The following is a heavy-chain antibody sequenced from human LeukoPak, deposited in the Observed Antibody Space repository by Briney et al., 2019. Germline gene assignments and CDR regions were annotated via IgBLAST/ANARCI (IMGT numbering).Heavy chain of an antibody. V-gene: IGHV1-24*01. CDR2: CDPEDGET. D-gene: IGHD3-22*01. J-gene: IGHJ1*01. CDR1: GYTLTELS. Sequence: ASVKVSCKVSGYTLTELSMHWVRQAPGKGLEWTGGCDPEDGETIYAQKFQGRVTMTEDTSTDTAYMELSSLRSEDTAVYYCATPYYYDSSGYYYAYFQHWGQGTLVTVSS. CDR3: ATPYYYDSSGYYYAYFQH.